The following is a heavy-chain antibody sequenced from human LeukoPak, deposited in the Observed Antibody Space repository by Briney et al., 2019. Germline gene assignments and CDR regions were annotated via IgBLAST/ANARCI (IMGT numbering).Heavy chain of an antibody. V-gene: IGHV4-59*01. CDR3: ASHYRGGYSSSWYYFDY. CDR1: GGSISSYY. J-gene: IGHJ4*02. Sequence: SETLSLTWTVSGGSISSYYWSWIRQPSGKGLEWNGYIYYSGSTNYNPSLKSRVTISVDTSKNQFSLKLSSVTAADTAVYYCASHYRGGYSSSWYYFDYWGQGTLVTVSS. D-gene: IGHD6-13*01. CDR2: IYYSGST.